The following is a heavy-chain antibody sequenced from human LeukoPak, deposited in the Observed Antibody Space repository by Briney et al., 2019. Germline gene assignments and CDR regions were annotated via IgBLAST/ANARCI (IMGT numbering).Heavy chain of an antibody. J-gene: IGHJ6*03. D-gene: IGHD2-8*01. Sequence: GESLKISCKGSGYTFSSYWIGWVRQMPGKGLGWMGIIYPDHSDTRYSPSFQGQVTISADKSISTAYLQWSSLKASDTAMYYCARLAYCSNDVCYSNYYYSMDVWGKGTTVTVSS. CDR1: GYTFSSYW. V-gene: IGHV5-51*01. CDR2: IYPDHSDT. CDR3: ARLAYCSNDVCYSNYYYSMDV.